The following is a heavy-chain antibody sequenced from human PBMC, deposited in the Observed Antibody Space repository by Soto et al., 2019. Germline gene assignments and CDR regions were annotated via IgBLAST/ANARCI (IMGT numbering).Heavy chain of an antibody. CDR2: IYPSDSDT. D-gene: IGHD3-3*01. J-gene: IGHJ4*02. Sequence: GESRKISCKGSGYNFAGYWIAWVRQMPGKGLELMGIIYPSDSDTRYRPSFQGQVTISADKSISSAYLQWSSLRASDTAMYYCARGGVSTRTFDYWGQGTPVTVSS. V-gene: IGHV5-51*01. CDR3: ARGGVSTRTFDY. CDR1: GYNFAGYW.